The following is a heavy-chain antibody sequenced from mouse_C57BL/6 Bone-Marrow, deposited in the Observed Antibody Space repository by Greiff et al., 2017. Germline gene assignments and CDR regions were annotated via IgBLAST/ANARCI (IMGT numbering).Heavy chain of an antibody. V-gene: IGHV1-81*01. D-gene: IGHD1-1*01. CDR1: GYTFTSYG. Sequence: VQLQESGAELARPGASVKLSCKASGYTFTSYGISWVKQRTGQGLEWIGEIYPRSGNTYYNEKFKGKATLTADKSSSTAYMELRSLTAEDSAVYFCAREGKMITTVGPYWGQGTTLTVSS. J-gene: IGHJ2*01. CDR3: AREGKMITTVGPY. CDR2: IYPRSGNT.